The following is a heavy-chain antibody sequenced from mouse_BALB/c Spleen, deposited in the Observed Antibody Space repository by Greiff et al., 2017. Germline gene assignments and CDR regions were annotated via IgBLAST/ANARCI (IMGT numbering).Heavy chain of an antibody. CDR1: GFNIKDTY. D-gene: IGHD1-2*01. J-gene: IGHJ3*01. V-gene: IGHV14-3*02. CDR3: ARGTTATPFAY. CDR2: IDPANGNT. Sequence: VQLQQSGAELVKPGAPVKLSCTASGFNIKDTYMHWVKQRPEQGLEWIGRIDPANGNTKYDPKFQGKATITADTSSNTAYLQLSSLTSEDTAVYYCARGTTATPFAYWGQGTLVTVSA.